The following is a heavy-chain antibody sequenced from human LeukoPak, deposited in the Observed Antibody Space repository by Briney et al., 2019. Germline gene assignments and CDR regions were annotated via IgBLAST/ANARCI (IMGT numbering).Heavy chain of an antibody. J-gene: IGHJ4*02. CDR3: AKDPRGYTYGQSFDY. Sequence: GGSLRLSCAASGFTFSSYGMHWVRQAPGKGLEWVAFIRFDGSNKYYADSVKGRFTISRDNSKNTLCLEMNSLRAEDTAVYYCAKDPRGYTYGQSFDYWGQGTLVTVSS. CDR1: GFTFSSYG. V-gene: IGHV3-30*02. D-gene: IGHD5-18*01. CDR2: IRFDGSNK.